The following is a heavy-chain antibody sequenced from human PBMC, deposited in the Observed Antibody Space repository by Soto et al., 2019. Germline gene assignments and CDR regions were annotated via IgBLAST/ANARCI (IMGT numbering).Heavy chain of an antibody. J-gene: IGHJ5*02. V-gene: IGHV1-2*02. CDR3: ARDPYYYDSSGS. D-gene: IGHD3-22*01. CDR2: INPNSGGT. CDR1: NDSLSSHF. Sequence: ASVKVSCKASNDSLSSHFIHWVRQAPGEGLEWMGWINPNSGGTNYAQKFQGRVTMTRDTSISTAYMELSRLRSDDTAVYYCARDPYYYDSSGSWGQGTLVTVSS.